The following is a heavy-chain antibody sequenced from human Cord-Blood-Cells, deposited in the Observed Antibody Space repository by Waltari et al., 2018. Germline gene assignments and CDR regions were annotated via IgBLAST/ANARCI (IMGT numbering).Heavy chain of an antibody. Sequence: QVQLVQSGAEVKKPGASVKVSCKVSGYTLTELSMHWVRQAPGKGLEWMGGFDAEDVKTIYAQKFQGSVTMTEDTSTETAYMELISVRAEDTAVYYCATDRSVYSGSYYYWGQGTLVTVSS. V-gene: IGHV1-24*01. D-gene: IGHD1-26*01. J-gene: IGHJ4*02. CDR3: ATDRSVYSGSYYY. CDR1: GYTLTELS. CDR2: FDAEDVKT.